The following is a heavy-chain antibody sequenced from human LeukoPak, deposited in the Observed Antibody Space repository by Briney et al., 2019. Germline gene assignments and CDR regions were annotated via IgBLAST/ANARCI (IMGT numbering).Heavy chain of an antibody. V-gene: IGHV3-30*18. D-gene: IGHD2/OR15-2a*01. CDR1: GFIFSSYD. J-gene: IGHJ6*02. CDR2: ISSDGTNK. Sequence: GGSLRLSCAASGFIFSSYDMHWARQAPGKGLEWVALISSDGTNKYYADSVKGRSTISRDNSKNTLYLQMNSLRGEDTAVYYCVKVLVTYTVDVWGQGTTVTVSS. CDR3: VKVLVTYTVDV.